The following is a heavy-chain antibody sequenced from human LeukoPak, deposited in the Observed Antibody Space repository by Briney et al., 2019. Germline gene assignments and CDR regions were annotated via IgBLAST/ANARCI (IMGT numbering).Heavy chain of an antibody. CDR3: ARDLYYFDSSGYYASDL. CDR1: GFTFSDYW. Sequence: GGSLRLSCAASGFTFSDYWMSWVRQAPGEGLEWVANIKQDGSEKHYVDSLRGRFTISRDNAKNSLDLQMNSLRAEDTAVYFCARDLYYFDSSGYYASDLWGQGTLVTVAS. D-gene: IGHD3-22*01. J-gene: IGHJ5*02. CDR2: IKQDGSEK. V-gene: IGHV3-7*01.